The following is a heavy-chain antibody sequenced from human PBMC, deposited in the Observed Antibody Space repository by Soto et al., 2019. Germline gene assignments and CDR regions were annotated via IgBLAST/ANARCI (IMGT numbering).Heavy chain of an antibody. J-gene: IGHJ4*02. Sequence: QVQLVQSGAEVKKPGASVKVSCKASGYTFTSYYIHWVRQAPGQGLEWMGIIDPSGGSTTYAQRFQGRVIMTSDTSTSTVYMELSSLRSEDTAVYYCAIDPTAVRFDYWGQGTLVTVSS. CDR2: IDPSGGST. CDR1: GYTFTSYY. CDR3: AIDPTAVRFDY. D-gene: IGHD3-10*01. V-gene: IGHV1-46*01.